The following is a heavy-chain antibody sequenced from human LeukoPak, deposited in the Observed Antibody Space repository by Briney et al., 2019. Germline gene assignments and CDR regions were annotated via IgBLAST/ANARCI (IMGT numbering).Heavy chain of an antibody. CDR3: AREGSGSYQDYFDY. CDR1: GFTVSSNY. Sequence: GGSLRLSCAASGFTVSSNYMSWVRQAPGKGLEWVSVIYSGGSTYFADSVKGRFTISRDNAKNSLYLQMNSLRAEDTAVYYCAREGSGSYQDYFDYWGQGTLVTVSS. J-gene: IGHJ4*02. V-gene: IGHV3-53*01. D-gene: IGHD3-10*01. CDR2: IYSGGST.